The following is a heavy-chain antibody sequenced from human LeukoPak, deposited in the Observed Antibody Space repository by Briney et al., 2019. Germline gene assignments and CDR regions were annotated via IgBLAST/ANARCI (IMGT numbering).Heavy chain of an antibody. Sequence: ASVKDSCKASGYTFTSYYMHWVRQAPGQGLEWMGIINPSGGSTSYAQKFQGRVTMTRDTSTSTVYMELSSLRSEDTAVYYCARDVSEYRAVPYWYFDLWGRGTLVTVSS. V-gene: IGHV1-46*01. J-gene: IGHJ2*01. CDR3: ARDVSEYRAVPYWYFDL. D-gene: IGHD1-14*01. CDR1: GYTFTSYY. CDR2: INPSGGST.